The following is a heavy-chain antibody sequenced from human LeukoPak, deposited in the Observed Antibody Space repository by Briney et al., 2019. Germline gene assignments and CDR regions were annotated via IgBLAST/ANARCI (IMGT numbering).Heavy chain of an antibody. V-gene: IGHV1-18*01. Sequence: ASVKVSCKTSGYNFNRYAITWVRQAPGQGLEWMGWVSTSNGDTNYAETFQGRVAMTTDTVTKTAYMELGRLRSGDTAIYFCARVADTSMVTPGFDSWGQGTLVTVSS. CDR2: VSTSNGDT. CDR3: ARVADTSMVTPGFDS. J-gene: IGHJ4*02. D-gene: IGHD5-18*01. CDR1: GYNFNRYA.